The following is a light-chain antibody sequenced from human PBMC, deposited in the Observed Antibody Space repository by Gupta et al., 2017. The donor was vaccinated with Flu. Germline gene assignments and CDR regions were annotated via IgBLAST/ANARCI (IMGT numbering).Light chain of an antibody. V-gene: IGLV3-21*02. CDR2: DDR. CDR1: NIGSKS. CDR3: QVWDSSSDHVL. Sequence: GGNNIGSKSVHWYQQKPGQAPVLVVHDDRDRPSGIPERFSGSNSGNTATLTISRVEAGDEADYHCQVWDSSSDHVLFGGGTKLTVL. J-gene: IGLJ2*01.